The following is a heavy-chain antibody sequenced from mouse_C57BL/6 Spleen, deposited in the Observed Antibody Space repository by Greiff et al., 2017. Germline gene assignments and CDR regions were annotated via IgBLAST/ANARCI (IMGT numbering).Heavy chain of an antibody. J-gene: IGHJ3*01. CDR3: ARRGWDGAWFAY. CDR1: GYTFTSYW. D-gene: IGHD4-1*01. CDR2: IDPSDSYT. Sequence: QVQLQQPGAELVKPGASVKLSCKASGYTFTSYWMQWVKQRPGQGLEWIGEIDPSDSYTNYNQKFKGKATLTVDTSSSTAYMQLSSLTSEDSAVYCCARRGWDGAWFAYWGQGTLVTVSA. V-gene: IGHV1-50*01.